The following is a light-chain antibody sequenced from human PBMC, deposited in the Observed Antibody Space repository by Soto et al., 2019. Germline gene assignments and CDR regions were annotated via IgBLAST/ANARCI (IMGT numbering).Light chain of an antibody. V-gene: IGKV3-20*01. J-gene: IGKJ2*01. CDR3: QHYDGSPPRYT. Sequence: EIVLTQSPATLSLSPGERATLSCRASQSVSSNSLAWYQQKPGQAPRLVISDASSRAAGIPDRFSGSGSGTDFTLAISRLEPEDFAMYYCQHYDGSPPRYTFGQGTKLEIK. CDR1: QSVSSNS. CDR2: DAS.